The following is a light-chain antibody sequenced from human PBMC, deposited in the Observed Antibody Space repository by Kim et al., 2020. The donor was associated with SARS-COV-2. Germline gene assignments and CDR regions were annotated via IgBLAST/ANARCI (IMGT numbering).Light chain of an antibody. CDR2: QAS. Sequence: DIHMTQSPSTLSASVGDTVTITCRASQYITTWLAWYQQKPGKAPKLLIYQASTLESGVPSRFSGSGSGTEFSLSISSLQPDDFATYYCQHYNSYPYTFGQGTKLEI. CDR1: QYITTW. CDR3: QHYNSYPYT. J-gene: IGKJ2*01. V-gene: IGKV1-5*01.